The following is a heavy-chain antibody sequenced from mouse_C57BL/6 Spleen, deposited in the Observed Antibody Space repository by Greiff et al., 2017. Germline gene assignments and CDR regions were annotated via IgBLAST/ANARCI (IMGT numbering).Heavy chain of an antibody. CDR2: IHPNSGST. CDR1: GYTFTSYW. V-gene: IGHV1-64*01. J-gene: IGHJ4*01. D-gene: IGHD1-1*01. CDR3: ARSLYYGSSYFYAMGY. Sequence: QVQLQQPGAELVKPGASVKLSCKASGYTFTSYWMHWVKQRPGQGLEWIGMIHPNSGSTNYNEKFKSKATLTVDKSSSTAYMQLSSLTSEDSAVYYCARSLYYGSSYFYAMGYWGQGTSVTVSS.